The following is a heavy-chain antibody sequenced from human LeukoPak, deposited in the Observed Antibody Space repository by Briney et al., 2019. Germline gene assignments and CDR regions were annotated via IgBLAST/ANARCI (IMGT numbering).Heavy chain of an antibody. V-gene: IGHV4-39*01. CDR3: VRRISGTTSDSFDY. D-gene: IGHD1-1*01. CDR2: ISHTSTT. Sequence: SQTLSPTRTVVGGSISSSSYFWGWLRQPAGKGLGWIGRISHTSTTHYDPSLKTQTTISVKTSNTQSSLKVRSVTAADTAVYYCVRRISGTTSDSFDYWGQGILVTVSS. J-gene: IGHJ4*02. CDR1: GGSISSSSYF.